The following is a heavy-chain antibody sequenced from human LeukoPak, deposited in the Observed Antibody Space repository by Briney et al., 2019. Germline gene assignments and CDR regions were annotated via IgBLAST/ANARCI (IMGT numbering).Heavy chain of an antibody. D-gene: IGHD6-13*01. CDR1: GGSISSGSYY. J-gene: IGHJ6*03. CDR2: IYTSGST. V-gene: IGHV4-61*02. CDR3: TRGAGRYYYYMDV. Sequence: SETLSLTCTVSGGSISSGSYYWSWIRQPAGKGLEWIGRIYTSGSTNYNPSLKSRVTISVDTSKNQFSLKLSSVTAADTAVYYCTRGAGRYYYYMDVWGKGTTVTVSS.